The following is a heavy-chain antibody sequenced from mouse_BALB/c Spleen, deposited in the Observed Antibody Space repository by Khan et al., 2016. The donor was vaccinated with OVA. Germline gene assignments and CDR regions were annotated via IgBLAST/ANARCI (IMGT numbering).Heavy chain of an antibody. J-gene: IGHJ2*01. CDR1: GYSITSGYG. Sequence: VRLQQSGPGLVKPSQSLSLTCTVTGYSITSGYGWNWIRQFPGNKLEWMGYISYSGSTNYNPSLKSRISITRDTSKNQVFLQLNSVTTEDTATYYCARTARIKYWGQGTTLTVSS. CDR3: ARTARIKY. V-gene: IGHV3-2*02. CDR2: ISYSGST. D-gene: IGHD1-2*01.